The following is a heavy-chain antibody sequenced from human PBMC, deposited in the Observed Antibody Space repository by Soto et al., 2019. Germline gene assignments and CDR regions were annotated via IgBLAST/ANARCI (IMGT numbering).Heavy chain of an antibody. CDR2: ISSGRHDI. J-gene: IGHJ4*02. CDR3: ARDHLGIAAGDFDL. CDR1: GFSFDTYN. Sequence: EDQLVESGGGLVKPGGSLRLSCAASGFSFDTYNMNWVRQAPGKGLEWVSSISSGRHDIFYADSVRGRFNISRDDAKKSLFLQMNSLRADDTAVYYCARDHLGIAAGDFDLWGQGTLVTVSS. D-gene: IGHD6-19*01. V-gene: IGHV3-21*02.